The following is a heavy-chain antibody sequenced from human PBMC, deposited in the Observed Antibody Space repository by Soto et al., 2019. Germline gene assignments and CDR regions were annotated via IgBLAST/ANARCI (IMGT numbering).Heavy chain of an antibody. CDR2: MDPISGNT. CDR3: ARRRGGYMSNDY. V-gene: IGHV1-8*01. Sequence: QVQLVQSGAEVKKPGASVKVSCRASGYTFASYDINWVRQATGQGLEWMGWMDPISGNTGSAQKFQGRVTMTRSTSISTAYMELSSLTSEDTAVYYCARRRGGYMSNDYWGQGTLVTVSS. D-gene: IGHD5-12*01. CDR1: GYTFASYD. J-gene: IGHJ4*02.